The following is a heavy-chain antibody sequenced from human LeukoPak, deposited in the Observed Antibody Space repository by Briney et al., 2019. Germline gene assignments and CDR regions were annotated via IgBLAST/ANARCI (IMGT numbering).Heavy chain of an antibody. D-gene: IGHD6-19*01. J-gene: IGHJ6*02. CDR3: ARDHLIAVADYYYYYGMDA. V-gene: IGHV4-4*07. CDR2: IYTSGST. CDR1: GGSISSYY. Sequence: PSETLSLTCTVSGGSISSYYWSWIRQPAGKGLEWIGRIYTSGSTNYNPSLKSRVTMSVDTSKNQFSLKLSSVTAADTAVYYCARDHLIAVADYYYYYGMDAWGQGTTVTVSS.